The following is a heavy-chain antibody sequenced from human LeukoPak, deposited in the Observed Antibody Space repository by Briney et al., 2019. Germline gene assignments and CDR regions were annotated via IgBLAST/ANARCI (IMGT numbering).Heavy chain of an antibody. J-gene: IGHJ4*02. V-gene: IGHV3-43*02. CDR2: ISGDGGSA. CDR1: GFTFDDYA. CDR3: AKDEGYCSGGSCYEHFDY. D-gene: IGHD2-15*01. Sequence: PGGCLRLSCAASGFTFDDYAMHWVRQAPGKGLEWVSLISGDGGSAYYSDSVKGRFTISRDNSKNSLYLQMNSLRTEDTALYYCAKDEGYCSGGSCYEHFDYWGQGTLVTVSS.